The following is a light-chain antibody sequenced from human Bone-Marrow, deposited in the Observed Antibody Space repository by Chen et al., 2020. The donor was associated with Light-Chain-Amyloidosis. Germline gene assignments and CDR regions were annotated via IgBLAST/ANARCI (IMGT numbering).Light chain of an antibody. CDR2: DVT. Sequence: QSALTQPAYVAGSPGQSITISCTGPSRDAGSYNLFTWYQQHPGKAPKLMIFDVTKRPSGVSNRFFGSKSGNTASLTTPGLQADDEADYYCCSYAGSTTYIFFGGGTQLTVL. CDR1: SRDAGSYNL. CDR3: CSYAGSTTYIF. V-gene: IGLV2-23*02. J-gene: IGLJ2*01.